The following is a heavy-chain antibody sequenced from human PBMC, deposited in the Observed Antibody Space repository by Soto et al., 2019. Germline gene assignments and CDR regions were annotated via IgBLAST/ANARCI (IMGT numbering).Heavy chain of an antibody. CDR2: IFSADNT. CDR1: GFTFSSYA. Sequence: GGSLRLSCAASGFTFSSYAMHWVRQAPGKGLEWVSVIFSADNTHYADSVKGRFTISRDNSKNTVFLQMNSLRAEDTAVYYCAITGAGYYIVWGQGTPVTVSS. J-gene: IGHJ4*02. D-gene: IGHD3-3*01. CDR3: AITGAGYYIV. V-gene: IGHV3-53*01.